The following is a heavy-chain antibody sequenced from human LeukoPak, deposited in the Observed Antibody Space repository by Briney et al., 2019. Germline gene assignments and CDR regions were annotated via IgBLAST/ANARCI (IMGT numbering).Heavy chain of an antibody. D-gene: IGHD5-12*01. CDR3: ARSRSGYYEDY. J-gene: IGHJ4*02. V-gene: IGHV3-21*01. Sequence: GGSLRLSCAASGFTFNSYNMNWVRQAPGKGLEWVSSISSSSSYIYYADSVKGRFTISRDNAKNSLSLQLNSLSAEDTAVYYCARSRSGYYEDYWGQGTLVTVSS. CDR2: ISSSSSYI. CDR1: GFTFNSYN.